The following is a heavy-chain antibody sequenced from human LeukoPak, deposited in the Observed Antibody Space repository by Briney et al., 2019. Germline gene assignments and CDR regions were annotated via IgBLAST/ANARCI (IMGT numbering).Heavy chain of an antibody. V-gene: IGHV4-39*01. D-gene: IGHD3-3*01. CDR3: ARGLLEWLLSGAFDI. CDR2: IYYSGST. CDR1: GGSISSSSYY. Sequence: SETLSLTCTVSGGSISSSSYYWGWIRQPPGKGLEWIGSIYYSGSTYYNPSLKSRVTISVDTSKNQFSLKLSSVTAADTAVYYCARGLLEWLLSGAFDIWGQGTMVTVSS. J-gene: IGHJ3*02.